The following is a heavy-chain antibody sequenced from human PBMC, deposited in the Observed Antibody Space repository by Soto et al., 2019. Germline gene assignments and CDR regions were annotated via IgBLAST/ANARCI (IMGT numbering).Heavy chain of an antibody. D-gene: IGHD1-26*01. CDR1: GFTFSSYS. J-gene: IGHJ4*02. CDR2: ISSSSSTI. CDR3: ARGHPSWEQLFDY. Sequence: EVQLVESGGGLVQPGGSLRLSCAASGFTFSSYSMNWVRQAPGKGLEWVSYISSSSSTIYYADSVKGRFTISRDNAKNSLYMQMSSVRAEETAVYYCARGHPSWEQLFDYWGQGTLVTVSS. V-gene: IGHV3-48*01.